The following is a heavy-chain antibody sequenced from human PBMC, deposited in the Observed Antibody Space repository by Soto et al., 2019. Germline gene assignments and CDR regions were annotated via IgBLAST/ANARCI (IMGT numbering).Heavy chain of an antibody. CDR2: IYYSGST. Sequence: QVELQESGPGLVKPSQTLSLTCTVSVGSISSGGYYWSWIRQHPGKGLEWIGYIYYSGSTYYNPALMSRVTISVDTSKNQFSLKLSTVTAADTAVYYCARDGSSSWYRWWFDPWGQGTLVTVSS. D-gene: IGHD6-13*01. CDR1: VGSISSGGYY. CDR3: ARDGSSSWYRWWFDP. J-gene: IGHJ5*02. V-gene: IGHV4-31*03.